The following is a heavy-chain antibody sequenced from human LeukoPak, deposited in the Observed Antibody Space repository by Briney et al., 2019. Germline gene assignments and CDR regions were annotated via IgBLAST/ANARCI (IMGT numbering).Heavy chain of an antibody. V-gene: IGHV4-34*01. CDR2: INHSGST. D-gene: IGHD3-16*02. CDR1: GGSFSGYY. CDR3: ARGGEHADYVWGSYRRPPNWFDP. J-gene: IGHJ5*02. Sequence: ETLSLTCAVYGGSFSGYYWSWIRQPPGKGLEWIGEINHSGSTNYNPPLKSRVTMSVDTSKNQFSLKLSSVTAADTAVYYCARGGEHADYVWGSYRRPPNWFDPWGQGTLVTVSS.